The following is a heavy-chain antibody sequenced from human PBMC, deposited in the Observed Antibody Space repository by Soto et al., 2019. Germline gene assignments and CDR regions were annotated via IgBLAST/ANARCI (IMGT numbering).Heavy chain of an antibody. J-gene: IGHJ6*02. Sequence: PGESLKISCKGSGYSFTSYWISWVRQMPGKGLEWMGIIYPGDSDTRYSPSFQGQVTISADKSISTAYLQWSSLKASDTAMYYCARGYCSSTSCYGTPYYYYYGMDVWGQGTTVTVSS. CDR2: IYPGDSDT. CDR1: GYSFTSYW. V-gene: IGHV5-51*01. D-gene: IGHD2-2*01. CDR3: ARGYCSSTSCYGTPYYYYYGMDV.